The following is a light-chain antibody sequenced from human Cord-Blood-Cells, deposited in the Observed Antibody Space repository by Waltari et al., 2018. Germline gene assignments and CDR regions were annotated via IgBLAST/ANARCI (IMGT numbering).Light chain of an antibody. J-gene: IGLJ1*01. CDR2: DDS. V-gene: IGLV3-21*03. CDR3: QAWDSSSDHYV. CDR1: NIGSKS. Sequence: SYVLTQPPSVSVAPGKTARITCGGNNIGSKSVHWYQQKPGQAPVLVVYDDSDRPSGIPERFSGSNAGNTASLTISRVEAGDEADYYCQAWDSSSDHYVFGTGTKVTVL.